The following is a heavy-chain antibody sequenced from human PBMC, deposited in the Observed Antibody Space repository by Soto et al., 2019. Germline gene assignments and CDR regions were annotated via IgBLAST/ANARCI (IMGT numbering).Heavy chain of an antibody. CDR3: ARGVAGYYAMDV. V-gene: IGHV3-23*01. CDR2: ISGSGGDT. CDR1: GFTFNSFA. D-gene: IGHD2-15*01. J-gene: IGHJ6*02. Sequence: PGGSLRLSCAASGFTFNSFAMTWVRQAPGKGLEWISGISGSGGDTYYADSVKGRFTISRDNAKNTLYLQMNSLRAEDTAVYYCARGVAGYYAMDVWGQGTTVTVSS.